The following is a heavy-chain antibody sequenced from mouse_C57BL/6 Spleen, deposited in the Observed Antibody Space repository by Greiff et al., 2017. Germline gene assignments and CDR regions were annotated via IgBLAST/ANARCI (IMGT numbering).Heavy chain of an antibody. CDR2: IYPGDGDT. J-gene: IGHJ1*03. Sequence: QVQLQQSGAELVKPGASVTISCTASGYAFSSYWMNWVKQRPGKGLEWIGQIYPGDGDTNYNGKFTGKATLTADKSSSTAYMQLSSLTSEDSAVYGGASIDWGGYFDVWGTGTTGTVSS. CDR3: ASIDWGGYFDV. CDR1: GYAFSSYW. D-gene: IGHD4-1*01. V-gene: IGHV1-80*01.